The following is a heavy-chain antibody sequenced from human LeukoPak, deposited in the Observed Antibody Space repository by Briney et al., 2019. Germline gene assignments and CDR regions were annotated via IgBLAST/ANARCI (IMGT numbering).Heavy chain of an antibody. V-gene: IGHV3-23*01. J-gene: IGHJ4*02. CDR2: ISGSDGST. D-gene: IGHD1-26*01. Sequence: GGSLRLSCAPSGFTFSSYAMSWVRQAPGKGLEWVSSISGSDGSTYSADSVKGRFTISRDNSKNTLYLQMNSLRAEDTAVYYCANGSPAFDYWGQGTLVTVSS. CDR3: ANGSPAFDY. CDR1: GFTFSSYA.